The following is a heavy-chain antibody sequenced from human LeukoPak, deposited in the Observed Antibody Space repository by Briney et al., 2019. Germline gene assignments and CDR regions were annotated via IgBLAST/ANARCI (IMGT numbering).Heavy chain of an antibody. D-gene: IGHD6-13*01. V-gene: IGHV3-23*01. CDR1: GFSITDHH. CDR3: AKDAYSSSWYEPFDY. Sequence: GGSLRLSCAGAGFSITDHHMDWVRQAPGKGLEWVSAISGSGGSTYYADSVKGRFTISRDNSKNTLYLQMNSLRAEDTAVYYCAKDAYSSSWYEPFDYWGQGTLVTVSS. CDR2: ISGSGGST. J-gene: IGHJ4*02.